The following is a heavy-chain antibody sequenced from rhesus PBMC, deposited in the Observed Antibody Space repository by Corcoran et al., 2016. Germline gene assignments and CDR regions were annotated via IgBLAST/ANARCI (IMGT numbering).Heavy chain of an antibody. V-gene: IGHV4-147*01. CDR3: ASAYGLDS. CDR1: GGSISSHY. J-gene: IGHJ6*01. CDR2: IYGGSEST. Sequence: QVQLQESGPGLVKPSETLSLTCVVSGGSISSHYWNWIRQPPGKGLEWIGRIYGGSESTSYNPSLTSRVTISTDTAKNQFSLKLSSVTAADTAMYYCASAYGLDSWGQGVVVTVSS.